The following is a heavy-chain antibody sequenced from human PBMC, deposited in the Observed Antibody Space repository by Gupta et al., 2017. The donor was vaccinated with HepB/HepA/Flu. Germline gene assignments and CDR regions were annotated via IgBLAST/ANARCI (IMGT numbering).Heavy chain of an antibody. J-gene: IGHJ5*02. V-gene: IGHV1-46*01. CDR3: ARGLYSSGGWYCDP. CDR2: INPNGGST. CDR1: GYTFTSHY. Sequence: QVQQVQHGAEVKKPGASAKVSCKASGYTFTSHYKPWVRQAPGKGLEWMGVINPNGGSTDYAQKFQGRVTMTRDTSTSTVYLELSSLRSEDTAVYYCARGLYSSGGWYCDPWGQGTPVTVSS. D-gene: IGHD6-19*01.